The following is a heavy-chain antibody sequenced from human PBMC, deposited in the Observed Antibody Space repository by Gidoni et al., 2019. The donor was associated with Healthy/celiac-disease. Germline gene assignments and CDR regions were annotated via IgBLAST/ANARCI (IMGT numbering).Heavy chain of an antibody. V-gene: IGHV3-7*01. CDR2: IKQDGSEK. D-gene: IGHD2-2*02. CDR1: GFTFSSYL. J-gene: IGHJ4*02. Sequence: EVQLVESGGGLVQPGGSLRLSCSASGFTFSSYLMSWVRQAPGKWLEWVANIKQDGSEKYYVESVKGGFTISRENAKNSLYLQMNSLRAEDTAVYYCARVEHSTGYCSSTSCYTFDYWGQGTLVTVSS. CDR3: ARVEHSTGYCSSTSCYTFDY.